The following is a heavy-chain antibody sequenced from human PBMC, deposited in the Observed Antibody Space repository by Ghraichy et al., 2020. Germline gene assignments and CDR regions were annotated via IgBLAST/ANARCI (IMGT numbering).Heavy chain of an antibody. CDR3: ARGRFTMVRGVIGY. CDR2: INHSGST. CDR1: GGSFSGYY. Sequence: SETLSLTCAVYGGSFSGYYWSWIRQPPGKGLEWIGEINHSGSTNYNPSLKSRVTISVDTSKNQFSLKLSSVTAADTAVYYCARGRFTMVRGVIGYWGQGTLVTVSS. V-gene: IGHV4-34*01. J-gene: IGHJ4*02. D-gene: IGHD3-10*01.